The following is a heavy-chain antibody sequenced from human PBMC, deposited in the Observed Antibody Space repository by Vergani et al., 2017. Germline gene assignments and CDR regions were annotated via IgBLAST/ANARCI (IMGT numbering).Heavy chain of an antibody. Sequence: EVQLVESGGGLVQPGGSLRLSCAASGFTFSSYWMSWVRQAPGKGLEWVANIKQDGSEKYYVDSVKGRFTISRDNAKNSLYLQMNSLRAEDTALYYCARNDYGDYPFYFDYWGQGTLVTVSS. V-gene: IGHV3-7*01. CDR2: IKQDGSEK. J-gene: IGHJ4*02. CDR1: GFTFSSYW. D-gene: IGHD4-17*01. CDR3: ARNDYGDYPFYFDY.